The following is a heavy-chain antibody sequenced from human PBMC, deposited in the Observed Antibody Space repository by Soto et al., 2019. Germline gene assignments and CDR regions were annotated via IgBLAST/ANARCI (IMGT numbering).Heavy chain of an antibody. CDR3: ARPLYCSGGSNFDY. Sequence: SCPTLVKPTQTLTPTCTFSGFSPSTSGMCVSWIPQPSGKALEWLARIDWDDDKYYSTSLKTRLTISKDTSKNQVVLTMTNMDPVDTATYYCARPLYCSGGSNFDYWGQGTLVTVSS. D-gene: IGHD2-15*01. CDR2: IDWDDDK. V-gene: IGHV2-70*11. J-gene: IGHJ4*02. CDR1: GFSPSTSGMC.